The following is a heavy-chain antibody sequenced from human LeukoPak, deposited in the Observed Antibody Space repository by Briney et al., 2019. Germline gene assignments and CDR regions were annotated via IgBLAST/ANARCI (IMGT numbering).Heavy chain of an antibody. CDR3: ARAPYSSSWYYFDY. CDR2: IHNRGST. CDR1: GGSISSYY. Sequence: SETLSLTCTVSGGSISSYYWSWIRQPPGKGLEWIGYIHNRGSTNYNPSLKSRVTISVDTSKNQFSLKLTSATAADTAVYYCARAPYSSSWYYFDYWGQGTLVTVSS. D-gene: IGHD6-13*01. V-gene: IGHV4-59*01. J-gene: IGHJ4*02.